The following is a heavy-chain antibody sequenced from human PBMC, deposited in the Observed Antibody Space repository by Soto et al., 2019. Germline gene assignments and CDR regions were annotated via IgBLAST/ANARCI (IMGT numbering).Heavy chain of an antibody. V-gene: IGHV3-74*01. CDR1: GXTVSSYW. Sequence: GSLRLACAASGXTVSSYWMHWVRQAPGKGLVWVSRMNEDGGTTDYADSVKGRFTISRDNAKNTLYLKMKSLRVEDTAVYYCASDLSGRADVWGQGTTGTVSS. CDR3: ASDLSGRADV. J-gene: IGHJ6*02. D-gene: IGHD3-10*01. CDR2: MNEDGGTT.